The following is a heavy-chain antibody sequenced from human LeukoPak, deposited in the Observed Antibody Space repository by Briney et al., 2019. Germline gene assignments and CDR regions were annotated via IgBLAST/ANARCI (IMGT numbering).Heavy chain of an antibody. J-gene: IGHJ5*02. V-gene: IGHV4-34*01. CDR2: INHSGST. Sequence: PSETLSLPCAVYGGSFSGYYWSWIRQPPGKGLEWIGEINHSGSTNYNPSLKSRVTISVDTSKNQFSLKLSSVTAADTAVYYCARAKNYYGSGSYYRYNWFDPWGQGTLVTVSS. D-gene: IGHD3-10*01. CDR1: GGSFSGYY. CDR3: ARAKNYYGSGSYYRYNWFDP.